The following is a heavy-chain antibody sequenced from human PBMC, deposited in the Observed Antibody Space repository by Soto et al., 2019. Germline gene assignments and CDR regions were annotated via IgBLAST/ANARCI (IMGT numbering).Heavy chain of an antibody. CDR2: IRSKAHSYAT. V-gene: IGHV3-73*01. D-gene: IGHD2-2*02. CDR1: GFTFSGSA. Sequence: PVGSLRLSCAASGFTFSGSAIHWVRQASGKGLEWVGRIRSKAHSYATAYAASVKGRFSISRDDSKNTTFLQMNSLKTEDTAVYYCTRLGGDCGSTTCYKSYWGQGTLVTVSS. J-gene: IGHJ4*02. CDR3: TRLGGDCGSTTCYKSY.